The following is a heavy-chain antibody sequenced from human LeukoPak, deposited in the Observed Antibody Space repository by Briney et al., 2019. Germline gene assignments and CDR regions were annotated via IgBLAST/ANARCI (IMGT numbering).Heavy chain of an antibody. J-gene: IGHJ4*02. CDR1: GHSINSNNYY. V-gene: IGHV4-39*01. CDR2: INHSGST. Sequence: PSETLSLTCNVSGHSINSNNYYWNWIRQPPGKGLEWIGEINHSGSTNYNPSLKSRVTISVDTSKNQFSLKLSSVTAADTAVYYCARHGYSRGDYWGQGTLVTVSS. D-gene: IGHD6-13*01. CDR3: ARHGYSRGDY.